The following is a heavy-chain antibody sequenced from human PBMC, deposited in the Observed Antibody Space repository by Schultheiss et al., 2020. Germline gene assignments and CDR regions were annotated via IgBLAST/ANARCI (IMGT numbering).Heavy chain of an antibody. V-gene: IGHV3-20*04. CDR3: ARDNQDYDLLGRYYNWFDP. Sequence: GGSLRLSCAASGFTFDDYGMSWVRQAPGKGLEWVSRINSEGSSTKYADSVKGRFTISRDNAKNSLYLQMNSLRAEDTALYYCARDNQDYDLLGRYYNWFDPWGQGTLVTVSS. CDR1: GFTFDDYG. J-gene: IGHJ5*02. D-gene: IGHD3-10*01. CDR2: INSEGSST.